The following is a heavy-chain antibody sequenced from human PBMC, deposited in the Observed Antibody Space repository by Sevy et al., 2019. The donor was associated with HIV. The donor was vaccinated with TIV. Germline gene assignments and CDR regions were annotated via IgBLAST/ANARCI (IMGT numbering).Heavy chain of an antibody. CDR2: TYYRSKWYN. V-gene: IGHV6-1*01. CDR1: GDSVSSNSAA. D-gene: IGHD3-3*01. J-gene: IGHJ6*03. CDR3: ARGVIVLRFLEWLSETYYYYYYMDV. Sequence: KQSQTLSLTCAISGDSVSSNSAAWNWIRQSPSRGLEWLGRTYYRSKWYNDYAVSVKSRITINPATSKNQFSLQLNSVTPEDTAVYYCARGVIVLRFLEWLSETYYYYYYMDVWGKGTTVTVSS.